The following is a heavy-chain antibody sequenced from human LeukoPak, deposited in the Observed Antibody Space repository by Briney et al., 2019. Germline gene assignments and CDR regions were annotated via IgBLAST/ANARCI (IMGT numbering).Heavy chain of an antibody. D-gene: IGHD2-2*01. V-gene: IGHV5-10-1*01. CDR3: ASTGYCSSTSCYGIDY. Sequence: GESLKISCKGSGYTFTSYCISWVRQMPGKGLEWMGRIDPSDSYTNYSPSFQGHVTISADKSISTAYLQWSSLKASDTAMYYCASTGYCSSTSCYGIDYWGQGTLVTVSS. J-gene: IGHJ4*02. CDR1: GYTFTSYC. CDR2: IDPSDSYT.